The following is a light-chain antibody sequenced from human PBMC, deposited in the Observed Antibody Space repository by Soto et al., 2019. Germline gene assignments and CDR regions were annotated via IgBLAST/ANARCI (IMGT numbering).Light chain of an antibody. CDR3: QQYHSYPIT. Sequence: IQLAQSPFSVSASVGDRVTVTCRASQDISRYLAWFQQVPGKAPKLLIYTASTSQSGVPSRFIGSGSGTDFTLTISSLQPEDFATYYCQQYHSYPITFGQGTRLEIK. CDR1: QDISRY. J-gene: IGKJ5*01. CDR2: TAS. V-gene: IGKV1-9*01.